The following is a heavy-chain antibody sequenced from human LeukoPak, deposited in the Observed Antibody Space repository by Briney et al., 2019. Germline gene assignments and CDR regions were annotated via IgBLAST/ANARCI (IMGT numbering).Heavy chain of an antibody. CDR3: ARDRPFDP. CDR2: IYHSGST. CDR1: GGSISSGGYY. J-gene: IGHJ5*02. V-gene: IGHV4-30-2*01. Sequence: PSQTLSLTCTVSGGSISSGGYYWSWIRQPPGKGLEWIGYIYHSGSTYYNPSLKSRVTISVGRSKNQFSLKLSSVTAADTAVYYCARDRPFDPWGQGTLVTVSS.